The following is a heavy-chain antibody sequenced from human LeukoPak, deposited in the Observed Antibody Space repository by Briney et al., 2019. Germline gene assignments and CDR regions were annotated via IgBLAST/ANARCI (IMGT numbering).Heavy chain of an antibody. D-gene: IGHD1-26*01. CDR1: GGSISSGSISSYS. CDR3: ATMSGTYYKFDY. V-gene: IGHV4-61*01. CDR2: IYYSGST. Sequence: SQTLSLTCTVSGGSISSGSISSYSWSWMRQPPGQGLEWIGYIYYSGSTNYNPSLKSRVTISVDTSKNRFSLKLSSVTAADTAVYYCATMSGTYYKFDYWGQGTLVTVSS. J-gene: IGHJ4*02.